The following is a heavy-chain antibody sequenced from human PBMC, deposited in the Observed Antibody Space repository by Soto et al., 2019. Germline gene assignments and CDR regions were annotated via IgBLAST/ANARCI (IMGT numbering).Heavy chain of an antibody. CDR2: ISGSGGST. D-gene: IGHD2-2*01. Sequence: EVQLLESGGGLVQPGGSLRLSCAASGFTFSSYAMSWVRQAPGKGLEWVSTISGSGGSTYYADSVKGRFTIPRDNSKNTLYLQTNSQSADNTAIYYCAKVPRYLLSRDYWGQGTLVTVSS. CDR3: AKVPRYLLSRDY. V-gene: IGHV3-23*01. J-gene: IGHJ4*02. CDR1: GFTFSSYA.